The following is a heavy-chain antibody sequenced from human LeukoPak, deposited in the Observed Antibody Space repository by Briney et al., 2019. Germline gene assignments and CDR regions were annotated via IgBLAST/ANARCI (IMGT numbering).Heavy chain of an antibody. D-gene: IGHD5-24*01. V-gene: IGHV4-39*01. Sequence: SETLSLTCTASGGSIRSSSYYWGWIRQPPGKGLEWIGSIYYDGSPYYNPSLKSRVTISVDTSKNQFSLKLLSVTAADTAVYYCARQVLEMTAMYAFDIWGQGTIVTVSS. CDR2: IYYDGSP. CDR1: GGSIRSSSYY. J-gene: IGHJ3*02. CDR3: ARQVLEMTAMYAFDI.